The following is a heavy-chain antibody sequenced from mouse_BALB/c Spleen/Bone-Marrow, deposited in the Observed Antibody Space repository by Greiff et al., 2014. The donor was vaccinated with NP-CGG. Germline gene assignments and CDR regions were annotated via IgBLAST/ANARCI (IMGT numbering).Heavy chain of an antibody. CDR2: INPSTGYT. CDR1: GYTFTSYW. V-gene: IGHV1-7*01. CDR3: ARGRFAY. Sequence: LVESGAELAKPGASVKMSCKASGYTFTSYWMHWVKQRPGQGLEWIGYINPSTGYTEYNQKFKDKATLTADKSSSTAYMQLSSLTSEDSAVYFCARGRFAYWGQGTLVTVSA. J-gene: IGHJ3*01.